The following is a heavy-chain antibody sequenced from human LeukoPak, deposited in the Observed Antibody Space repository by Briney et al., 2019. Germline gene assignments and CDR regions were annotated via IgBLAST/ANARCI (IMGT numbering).Heavy chain of an antibody. CDR1: GGSISSYY. CDR3: ARERYYYDSSGYYSYFDY. CDR2: IYTSGST. D-gene: IGHD3-22*01. J-gene: IGHJ4*02. Sequence: SETLSLTCTVSGGSISSYYWSWIRQPAGKGLEWSGRIYTSGSTNYNPSLKSRVTMSVDTSKNQFSLKLSSVTAADTAVYYCARERYYYDSSGYYSYFDYWGQGTLVTVSS. V-gene: IGHV4-4*07.